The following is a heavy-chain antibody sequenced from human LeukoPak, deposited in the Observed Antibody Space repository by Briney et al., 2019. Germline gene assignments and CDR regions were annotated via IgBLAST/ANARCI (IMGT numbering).Heavy chain of an antibody. V-gene: IGHV3-7*01. CDR2: INLNGNMK. Sequence: GGSLRLSCAVSGFTFNDYWMSWVRQAPGKGLEWVANINLNGNMKYYVDSVKGRFTISRDNAKNSLYLQMNSLRAEDTAVYYCARETRDYYDSSGYYYRGGNYFDYWGQGTLVTVSS. CDR1: GFTFNDYW. CDR3: ARETRDYYDSSGYYYRGGNYFDY. D-gene: IGHD3-22*01. J-gene: IGHJ4*02.